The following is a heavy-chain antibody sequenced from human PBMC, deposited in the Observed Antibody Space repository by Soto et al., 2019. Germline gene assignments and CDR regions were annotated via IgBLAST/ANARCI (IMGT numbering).Heavy chain of an antibody. CDR1: GFTFSSYS. CDR2: ISSSSSTI. CDR3: ARGKLGYCSGGSCYSDYYYYYYMDV. V-gene: IGHV3-48*01. J-gene: IGHJ6*03. Sequence: GGSLRLSCAASGFTFSSYSMNWVRQAPGKGLEWVSYISSSSSTIYYADSVKGRFTISRDNAKNSLYLQMNSLRAEDTAVYYCARGKLGYCSGGSCYSDYYYYYYMDVWGKGTTVTVSS. D-gene: IGHD2-15*01.